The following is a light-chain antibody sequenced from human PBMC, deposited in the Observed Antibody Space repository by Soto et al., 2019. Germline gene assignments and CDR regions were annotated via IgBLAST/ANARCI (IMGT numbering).Light chain of an antibody. CDR1: QSVSSIY. CDR2: GAS. CDR3: QQYASSPWT. J-gene: IGKJ1*01. Sequence: DIVLTQSPGTLSLSPGERATLSCRASQSVSSIYFAWYQQKPGQAPRLLIYGASSRATGIPDRFSGSGSGTDFTLTISRLEPEDFAVYYCQQYASSPWTFGQGTKVEI. V-gene: IGKV3-20*01.